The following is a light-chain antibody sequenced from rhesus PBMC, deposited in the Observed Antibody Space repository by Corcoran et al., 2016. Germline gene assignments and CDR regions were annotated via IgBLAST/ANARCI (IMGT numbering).Light chain of an antibody. CDR1: QGISSW. J-gene: IGKJ3*01. CDR2: KAS. Sequence: DIQMTQSPSSLSASVGDIVTITCRASQGISSWLAWYQQKPGKAPKLLIYKASSLQSGFPSRFSGSGSGTDFTLTISSLQSEDFATYYCQQYSSRPFTFGPGTKLDIK. V-gene: IGKV1-22*01. CDR3: QQYSSRPFT.